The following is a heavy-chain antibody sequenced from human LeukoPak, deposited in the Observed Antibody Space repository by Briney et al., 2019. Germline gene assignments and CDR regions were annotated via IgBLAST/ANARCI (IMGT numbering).Heavy chain of an antibody. Sequence: QTGGSLRLSCAASGFTFSSYAMSWVRQAPGKGLEWVSAISGSGGSTYYADSVKGRFTISRDNSKNTLYLQMNSLRAEDTAVYYCAKSHAYYYYGMDVWGQGTTVTVSS. CDR1: GFTFSSYA. CDR2: ISGSGGST. J-gene: IGHJ6*02. V-gene: IGHV3-23*01. CDR3: AKSHAYYYYGMDV.